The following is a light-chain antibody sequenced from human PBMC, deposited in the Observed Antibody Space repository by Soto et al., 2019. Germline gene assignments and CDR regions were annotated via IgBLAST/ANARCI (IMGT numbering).Light chain of an antibody. CDR2: DAS. Sequence: DIQMTQSPSSLSASVGDRVTITCQASQDINNYLNWYQQKPGKAPKLLIYDASNLETGVPSRFSGSGSGTDFTFTISRLQPEDIATYYCQQYDKLPWTFGQGTKVEIK. CDR1: QDINNY. CDR3: QQYDKLPWT. J-gene: IGKJ1*01. V-gene: IGKV1-33*01.